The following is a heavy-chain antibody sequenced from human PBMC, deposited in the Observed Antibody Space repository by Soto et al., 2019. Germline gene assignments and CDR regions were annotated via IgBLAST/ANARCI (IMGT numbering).Heavy chain of an antibody. CDR2: INPNSGGT. J-gene: IGHJ5*02. D-gene: IGHD6-13*01. Sequence: ASVKVSCKASGYTFTGYYMHWVRQAPGQGLEWMGWINPNSGGTNYAQKFQGRVTMTRDTSISTAYMELSRLRSDDTAVYYCARGGDSSSWKLNWFEPWGQGTPVNVSS. CDR1: GYTFTGYY. CDR3: ARGGDSSSWKLNWFEP. V-gene: IGHV1-2*02.